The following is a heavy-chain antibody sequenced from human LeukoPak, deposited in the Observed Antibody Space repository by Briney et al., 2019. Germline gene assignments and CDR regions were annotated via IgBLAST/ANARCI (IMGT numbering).Heavy chain of an antibody. V-gene: IGHV3-30-3*01. D-gene: IGHD1-26*01. CDR1: GFTFSSYA. J-gene: IGHJ4*02. CDR3: AKEWENIVGATTGSDY. CDR2: ISYDGSNK. Sequence: GGSLRLSCAASGFTFSSYAMHWVRQAPGKGLEWVAVISYDGSNKYYADSVKGRFTISRDNSKNTLYLQMNSLRAEDTAVYYCAKEWENIVGATTGSDYWGQGTLVTVSS.